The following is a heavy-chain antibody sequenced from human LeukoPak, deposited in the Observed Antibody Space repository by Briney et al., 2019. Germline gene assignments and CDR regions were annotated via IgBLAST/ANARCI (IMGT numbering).Heavy chain of an antibody. D-gene: IGHD2-15*01. Sequence: GGSLRLSCAASGFSLSDHWMSWVRQAPGKGLEWVANIKGDGSETYYVDSVKGRFTISRDNAENSLDLQMNTLRVEDTAVYYCARVMCGLISFVRSGGSCSVHAFDIWGQGTMVTVSS. CDR3: ARVMCGLISFVRSGGSCSVHAFDI. CDR1: GFSLSDHW. V-gene: IGHV3-7*01. J-gene: IGHJ3*02. CDR2: IKGDGSET.